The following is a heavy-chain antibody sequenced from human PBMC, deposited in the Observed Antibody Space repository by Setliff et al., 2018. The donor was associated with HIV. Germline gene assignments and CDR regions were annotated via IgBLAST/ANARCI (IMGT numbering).Heavy chain of an antibody. J-gene: IGHJ4*02. CDR1: GGTFSRSV. Sequence: GASVKVSCKASGGTFSRSVFGWVRQAPGQGLQWMGRFIPMFGATKYAQGFQSRVTITADRSTSTVHMELRSLRSEDTAVYYCARELKGVYDSWSSSDPPYYFDNWGQGTLVTVSS. CDR2: FIPMFGAT. D-gene: IGHD3-3*01. CDR3: ARELKGVYDSWSSSDPPYYFDN. V-gene: IGHV1-69*06.